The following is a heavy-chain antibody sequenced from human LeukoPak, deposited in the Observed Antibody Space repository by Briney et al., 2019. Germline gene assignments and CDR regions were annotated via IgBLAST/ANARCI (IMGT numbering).Heavy chain of an antibody. CDR3: ALELVQGPPSE. J-gene: IGHJ4*02. D-gene: IGHD6-6*01. Sequence: PGGSLRLSCAASGFTFSSYSMNWVRQAPGKGLEWVSSISSSSSYTYYADSVKGRFTISRDNAKNSLYLQMNSLRAEDTAVYYCALELVQGPPSEWGQGTLVTVSS. V-gene: IGHV3-21*01. CDR1: GFTFSSYS. CDR2: ISSSSSYT.